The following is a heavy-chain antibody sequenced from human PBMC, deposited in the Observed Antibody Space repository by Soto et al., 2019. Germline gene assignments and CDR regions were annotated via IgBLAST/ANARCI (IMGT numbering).Heavy chain of an antibody. CDR2: ISGSDGTT. D-gene: IGHD1-26*01. Sequence: GGSLRLSCAASGFTFSSYAMSWVRQAPGKGLEWVSAISGSDGTTYYADSVRGRFTISRDISKNPLYLQMNSLRAEDTAVYYCAKDYTTALMQPYNWFDPWGQGTLVTVSS. CDR3: AKDYTTALMQPYNWFDP. V-gene: IGHV3-23*01. J-gene: IGHJ5*02. CDR1: GFTFSSYA.